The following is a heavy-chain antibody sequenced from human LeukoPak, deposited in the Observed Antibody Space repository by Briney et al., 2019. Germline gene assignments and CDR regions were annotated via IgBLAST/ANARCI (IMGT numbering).Heavy chain of an antibody. J-gene: IGHJ4*02. CDR1: GYTLTELS. CDR3: ATDNNYYVA. Sequence: ASVKVSCKVSGYTLTELSMHWVRRAPGKGLEWMGGFDPEDSETIYAQKFQGRVTMTKDTSTDTAYMELSSLRSEDTAVYCCATDNNYYVAWGQGTLVTVSS. D-gene: IGHD3-10*02. V-gene: IGHV1-24*01. CDR2: FDPEDSET.